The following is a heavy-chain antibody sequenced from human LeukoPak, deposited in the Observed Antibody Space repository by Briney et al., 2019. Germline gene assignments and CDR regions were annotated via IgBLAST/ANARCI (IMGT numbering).Heavy chain of an antibody. D-gene: IGHD4-17*01. Sequence: GGSLRLSCAASGFTFSSYGVHWVRQAPGKGLEWVAVIWYDGSNKYYADSVKGRFTNSRDNSKNTLYLQMNSLRAEDTAVYYCAREDYGDYLGYWGQGTLVTVSS. CDR3: AREDYGDYLGY. V-gene: IGHV3-33*01. J-gene: IGHJ4*02. CDR1: GFTFSSYG. CDR2: IWYDGSNK.